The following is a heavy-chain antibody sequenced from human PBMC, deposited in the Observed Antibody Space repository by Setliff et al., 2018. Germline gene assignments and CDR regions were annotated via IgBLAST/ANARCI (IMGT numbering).Heavy chain of an antibody. Sequence: SETLSLTCTVSGGSISSGGYYWSWIRQHPGKGLEWIGYIYYSGSTYYNPSLKSRVTISVDTSKNQFSLKLSSVTAADTAVYYCARGKSPNWFDPWGQGTLVTVSS. CDR1: GGSISSGGYY. J-gene: IGHJ5*02. CDR3: ARGKSPNWFDP. CDR2: IYYSGST. V-gene: IGHV4-31*03.